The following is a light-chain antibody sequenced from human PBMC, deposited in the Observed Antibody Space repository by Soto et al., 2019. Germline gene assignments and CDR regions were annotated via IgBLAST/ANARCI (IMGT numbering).Light chain of an antibody. J-gene: IGLJ2*01. Sequence: QSALTQPPSVSAAPGQTVTISCSGRGSNIGSNSVSWYQQVPGTAPKLLLYDNNKRPSGIPDRFSGSKSGTSATLVITGLQTADEADYYCGTWESYLSVGVFGGGTQLTVL. CDR1: GSNIGSNS. CDR3: GTWESYLSVGV. V-gene: IGLV1-51*01. CDR2: DNN.